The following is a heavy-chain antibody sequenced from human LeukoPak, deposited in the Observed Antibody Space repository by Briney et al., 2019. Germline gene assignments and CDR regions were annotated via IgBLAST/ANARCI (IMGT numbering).Heavy chain of an antibody. CDR1: GFTFSGYG. V-gene: IGHV3-30*18. CDR2: ISSDVSNK. Sequence: PGGSLRLSCAASGFTFSGYGMHWVRQAPGKGLEWVAVISSDVSNKYYANSMKGRFTISRDNSKNKLYLQMDSLRAEDQAVYFWAKRGVVIRVIPVGFPKEAYYFDSWGQGALVTVSS. J-gene: IGHJ4*02. D-gene: IGHD3-10*01. CDR3: AKRGVVIRVIPVGFPKEAYYFDS.